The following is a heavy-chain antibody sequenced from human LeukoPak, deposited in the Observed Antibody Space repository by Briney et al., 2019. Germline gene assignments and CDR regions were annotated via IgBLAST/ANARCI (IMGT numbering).Heavy chain of an antibody. CDR2: ISSGGSP. J-gene: IGHJ5*02. CDR3: ARDLAQWPFYWFDP. D-gene: IGHD6-19*01. CDR1: GASISSGSYY. Sequence: SETLSLTCTVSGASISSGSYYWSWIRQPAGRGLEGIARISSGGSPNYNPSLQSRVTISVDTSKNQFSLELSSVTAADTAVYYCARDLAQWPFYWFDPWGQGTLVIVSS. V-gene: IGHV4-61*02.